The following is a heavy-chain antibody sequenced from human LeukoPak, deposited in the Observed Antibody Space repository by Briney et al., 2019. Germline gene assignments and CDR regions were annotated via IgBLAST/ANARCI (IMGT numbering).Heavy chain of an antibody. CDR1: GDSVSSNSAD. V-gene: IGHV6-1*01. D-gene: IGHD6-13*01. Sequence: SQTLSLTCAISGDSVSSNSADWNWIRQSPSRGLEWLGRTYYRSKWYNDYAVSVESRITINPDTSKIQFSLHLNSVTPEDTAVYYCARGLAAAGYYNNFDYWGQGTLVTVSS. CDR3: ARGLAAAGYYNNFDY. J-gene: IGHJ4*02. CDR2: TYYRSKWYN.